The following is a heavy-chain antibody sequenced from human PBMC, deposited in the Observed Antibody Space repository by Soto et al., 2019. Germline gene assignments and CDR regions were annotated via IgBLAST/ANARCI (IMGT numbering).Heavy chain of an antibody. J-gene: IGHJ5*02. CDR2: ITGSGGST. D-gene: IGHD4-17*01. Sequence: GGSLRLSCAASGFTFSSYAMSWVRQAPGKGLEWVSGITGSGGSTYYADSVKGRFTISRDNSKNTLYLGMNSLRAEDTAVYYCAKDLKYGVSGVFDPWGQGTLVTVSS. CDR1: GFTFSSYA. V-gene: IGHV3-23*01. CDR3: AKDLKYGVSGVFDP.